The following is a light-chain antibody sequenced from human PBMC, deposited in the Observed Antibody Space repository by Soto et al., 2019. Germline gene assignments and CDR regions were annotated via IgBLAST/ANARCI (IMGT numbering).Light chain of an antibody. CDR2: GNN. CDR1: SSNIGTSYD. V-gene: IGLV1-40*01. CDR3: QSYDSSLSGVL. J-gene: IGLJ2*01. Sequence: QSVLTQPPSVSGAPGQRVTISCTGSSSNIGTSYDVHWYQQFPGTAPRLLIYGNNNRPSGVPDRFSGSKSATSASLAITGLQVEDEADYYCQSYDSSLSGVLFGGGTKLTVL.